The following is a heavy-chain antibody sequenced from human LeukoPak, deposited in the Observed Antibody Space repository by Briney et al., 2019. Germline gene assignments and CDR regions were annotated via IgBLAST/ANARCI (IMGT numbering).Heavy chain of an antibody. J-gene: IGHJ4*02. CDR2: SIPSFCTA. V-gene: IGHV1-69*06. D-gene: IGHD3-3*01. Sequence: SVKVSCKSSGCTFSSYAFSGVGQAPGQGLDWVGVSIPSFCTANYAQKFQGRVTLTAEKSTSTAYMELRRLRSEDTVVYYCATGSEWPAYYFDCWGQGTLVTVSS. CDR1: GCTFSSYA. CDR3: ATGSEWPAYYFDC.